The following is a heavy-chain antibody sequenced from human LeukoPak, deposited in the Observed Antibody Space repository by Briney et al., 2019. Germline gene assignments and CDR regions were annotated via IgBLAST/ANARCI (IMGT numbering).Heavy chain of an antibody. CDR3: ARVLHKRNYDSSTYYGY. Sequence: GGSLRPSCAASGFTFSNYAMSWVRQAPGKGLEWVSGISGSGSSTYYADSVKGRFTISRDNAKNSLYLQMNSLRAEDTAVYYCARVLHKRNYDSSTYYGYWGQGTLVTVSS. CDR1: GFTFSNYA. D-gene: IGHD3-22*01. V-gene: IGHV3-23*01. CDR2: ISGSGSST. J-gene: IGHJ4*02.